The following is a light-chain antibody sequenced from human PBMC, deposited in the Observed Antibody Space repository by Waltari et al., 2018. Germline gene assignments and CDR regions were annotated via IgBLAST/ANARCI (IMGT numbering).Light chain of an antibody. CDR3: VLYMGSDIL. CDR2: STK. V-gene: IGLV8-61*01. J-gene: IGLJ3*02. CDR1: SGSVSIRHY. Sequence: QTVVTQETSFSVSPGGTVTLTCGLSSGSVSIRHYPSWYQQTPGQSPRSLISSTKTRSSGVPDRFSGSILVNKAALTITGAQSDDESDDYCVLYMGSDILFGGGTKVTVL.